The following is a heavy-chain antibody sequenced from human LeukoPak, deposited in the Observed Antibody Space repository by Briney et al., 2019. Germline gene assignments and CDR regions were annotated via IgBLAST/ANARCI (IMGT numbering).Heavy chain of an antibody. V-gene: IGHV3-15*01. J-gene: IGHJ6*03. CDR3: TTGFEPHSSSWYLSYYYMDV. CDR2: IKSKTDGGTT. Sequence: GGSLRLSCAASGFTFSSYAMSWVRQAPGKGLEWVGRIKSKTDGGTTDYAAPVKGRFTISRDDSKNTLYLQMNSLKTEDTAVYYCTTGFEPHSSSWYLSYYYMDVWGKGTTVTVSS. D-gene: IGHD6-13*01. CDR1: GFTFSSYA.